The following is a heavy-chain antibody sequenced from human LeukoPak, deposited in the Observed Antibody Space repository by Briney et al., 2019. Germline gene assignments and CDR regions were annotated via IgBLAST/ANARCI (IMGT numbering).Heavy chain of an antibody. D-gene: IGHD2-15*01. Sequence: GGSLRLSCAASGFTFSSYSMNWVRQAPGKGLEWVSSISSSSSYIYYADSVKGRFTISRDNAKNSLHLQMNSLRAEDTAVYYCARGKDCSGGSCYSGTRTNDYWGQGTLVTVSS. J-gene: IGHJ4*02. CDR1: GFTFSSYS. CDR3: ARGKDCSGGSCYSGTRTNDY. V-gene: IGHV3-21*01. CDR2: ISSSSSYI.